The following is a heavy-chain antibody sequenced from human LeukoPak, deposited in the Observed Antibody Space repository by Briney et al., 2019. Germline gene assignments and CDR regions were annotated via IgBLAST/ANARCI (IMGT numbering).Heavy chain of an antibody. V-gene: IGHV3-7*03. CDR2: IKQDGSEK. CDR3: ARDPDIAAAGSAFDI. Sequence: GGSLRPSCAASGFTFSSYWMSWVRQAPGKGLEWVADIKQDGSEKYYVDSVKGRFTISRDNAKNSLYLQMNSLRAEDTAVYYCARDPDIAAAGSAFDIWGQGTMVTVPS. J-gene: IGHJ3*02. CDR1: GFTFSSYW. D-gene: IGHD6-13*01.